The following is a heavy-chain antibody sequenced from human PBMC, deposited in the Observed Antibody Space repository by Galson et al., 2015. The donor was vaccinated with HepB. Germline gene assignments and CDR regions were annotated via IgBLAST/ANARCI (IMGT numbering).Heavy chain of an antibody. Sequence: SVKVSCKASGGTFSSYAISWVRQAPGQGLEWMGGIIPIFGTANYAQKFQGRVTITADESTSTAYMELSSLRSEDTAVYYCARDPFPVVPAAMSVYYYYYMDVWGKGTTVTVSS. CDR3: ARDPFPVVPAAMSVYYYYYMDV. V-gene: IGHV1-69*13. D-gene: IGHD2-2*01. J-gene: IGHJ6*03. CDR2: IIPIFGTA. CDR1: GGTFSSYA.